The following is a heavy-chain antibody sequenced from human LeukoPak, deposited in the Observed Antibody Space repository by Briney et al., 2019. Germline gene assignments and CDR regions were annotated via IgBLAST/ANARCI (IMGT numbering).Heavy chain of an antibody. Sequence: GGSLRLSCAAPGLTFTNYWMHWVRQAPGKGLESVAYIHPDGTEKYYMESLRGRFAISRDNAKNSLYLQMSNLRDEDTAVYYCTSRYDFWSGYFQGYYFDFWGQGSLVAVSS. CDR2: IHPDGTEK. CDR3: TSRYDFWSGYFQGYYFDF. V-gene: IGHV3-7*01. D-gene: IGHD3-3*01. J-gene: IGHJ4*02. CDR1: GLTFTNYW.